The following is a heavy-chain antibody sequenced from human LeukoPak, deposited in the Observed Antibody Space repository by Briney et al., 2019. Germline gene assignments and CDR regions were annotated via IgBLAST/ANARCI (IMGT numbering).Heavy chain of an antibody. CDR2: IKQDGSEK. J-gene: IGHJ4*02. CDR1: GFTFSSYC. Sequence: PGGSLRLSCAASGFTFSSYCMSWVRQAPGKGLEWVANIKQDGSEKYYVDSVKGRFTISRDNAKNSLYLQMNSLRAEDTAVYYCARDGWYYDSSGFYWGQGSLVTVSS. D-gene: IGHD3-22*01. CDR3: ARDGWYYDSSGFY. V-gene: IGHV3-7*01.